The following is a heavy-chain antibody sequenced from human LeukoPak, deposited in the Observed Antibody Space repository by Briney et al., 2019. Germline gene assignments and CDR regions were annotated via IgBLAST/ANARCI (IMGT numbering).Heavy chain of an antibody. CDR1: GGTFSRYA. CDR2: IIPIFGTA. CDR3: ARELLLDSVVVITGDAFDI. D-gene: IGHD3-22*01. Sequence: ASVKVSCKASGGTFSRYAISWVRQAPGQGLEWMGGIIPIFGTANYAQKFQGRVTITTDESTRTASMELNSLRSEDTAVYYCARELLLDSVVVITGDAFDIWGQGTIVTVSS. J-gene: IGHJ3*02. V-gene: IGHV1-69*05.